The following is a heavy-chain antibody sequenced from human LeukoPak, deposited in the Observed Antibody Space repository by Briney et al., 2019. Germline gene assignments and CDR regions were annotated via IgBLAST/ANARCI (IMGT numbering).Heavy chain of an antibody. J-gene: IGHJ4*02. V-gene: IGHV3-15*01. CDR3: STYHFDILTGGIDY. Sequence: TGGSLRLSCAASGFTFRNAWMTWVRQAPGKGLEWVGRIKSKTGGGTTHYGSRVRGSFTISRDDSKNTLYLQLNSLKIEDTAVYYCSTYHFDILTGGIDYWGQGTLVTVST. CDR2: IKSKTGGGTT. CDR1: GFTFRNAW. D-gene: IGHD3-9*01.